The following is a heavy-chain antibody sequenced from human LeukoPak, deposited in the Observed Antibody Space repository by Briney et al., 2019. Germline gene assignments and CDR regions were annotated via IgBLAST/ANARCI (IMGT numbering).Heavy chain of an antibody. CDR1: GFTFTTCG. V-gene: IGHV3-30*02. J-gene: IGHJ3*02. CDR3: AKVYCSGGSCYSGAFDI. Sequence: GGSLRLSCAASGFTFTTCGMHWVRQAPGKGLEWVAFIRYDGSNKYYADSVKGRFTISRDNSKNTLYLQMNSLRAEDTAVYYCAKVYCSGGSCYSGAFDIWGQGTMVTVSS. CDR2: IRYDGSNK. D-gene: IGHD2-15*01.